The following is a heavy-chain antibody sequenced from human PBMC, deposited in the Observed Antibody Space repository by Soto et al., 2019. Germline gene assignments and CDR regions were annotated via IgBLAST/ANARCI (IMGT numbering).Heavy chain of an antibody. CDR1: GDSVSSNSAG. Sequence: QVQLQQSGPGLVKPSQTLSLTCDISGDSVSSNSAGWNWIRQTPSRGIEWLGRTYYRSKWYNNYAGSVKSRVSVNPDTAKNQCSLQLNSVTPEDTAVYYCARGSWDDVSGHYYMDVGGKGTTVTVSS. D-gene: IGHD1-1*01. J-gene: IGHJ6*03. CDR3: ARGSWDDVSGHYYMDV. CDR2: TYYRSKWYN. V-gene: IGHV6-1*01.